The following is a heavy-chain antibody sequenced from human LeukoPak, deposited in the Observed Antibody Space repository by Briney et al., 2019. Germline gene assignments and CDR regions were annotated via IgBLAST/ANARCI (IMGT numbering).Heavy chain of an antibody. D-gene: IGHD2-8*01. CDR3: AKDPLFCSNGVCPIYYFDY. Sequence: PGGSLRLSCEASGFTFSNYAMSWVRQAPGKGLEWVSTIRASDTRTDYADSVKGRFTISRDNSKNTLYLQMNSLRAEDTAVYYCAKDPLFCSNGVCPIYYFDYWGQGTLVTVSS. J-gene: IGHJ4*02. CDR1: GFTFSNYA. V-gene: IGHV3-23*01. CDR2: IRASDTRT.